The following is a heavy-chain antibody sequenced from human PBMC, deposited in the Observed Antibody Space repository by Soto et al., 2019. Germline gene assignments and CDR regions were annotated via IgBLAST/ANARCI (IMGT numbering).Heavy chain of an antibody. V-gene: IGHV1-69*04. D-gene: IGHD3-9*01. CDR2: IIPILGIA. CDR1: GGTFSSYT. J-gene: IGHJ4*02. Sequence: SVKVSCKASGGTFSSYTISWVRQAPGQGLEWMGRIIPILGIANYAQKFQGRVTITADKSTSTAYMELSSLRSEDTAVYYCAREGSPLVTDYWGQGTLVTVSS. CDR3: AREGSPLVTDY.